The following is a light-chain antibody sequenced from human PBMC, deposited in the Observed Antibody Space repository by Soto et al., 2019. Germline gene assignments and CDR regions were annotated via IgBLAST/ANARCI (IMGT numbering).Light chain of an antibody. CDR2: GAS. CDR3: LQDYTYPWT. V-gene: IGKV1-6*01. J-gene: IGKJ1*01. Sequence: IQITQSPSSLSASVGDRVTITCRASQGISNELGWYQQRPGKAPKVLIYGASNLQSGVPSRFSGSASGTDFTLTISSLQPEDFATYYCLQDYTYPWTFGQGTKVEMK. CDR1: QGISNE.